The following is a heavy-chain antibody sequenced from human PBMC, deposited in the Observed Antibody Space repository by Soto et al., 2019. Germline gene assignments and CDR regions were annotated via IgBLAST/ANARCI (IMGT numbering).Heavy chain of an antibody. CDR1: GYTFTSYY. CDR2: INPSGGST. CDR3: ARDPEYYYDSSGYYFDY. V-gene: IGHV1-46*01. Sequence: ASVKVSCKASGYTFTSYYMHWVRQAPGQGLEWMGIINPSGGSTSYAQKFQGRVTMTRDTSTSTVYMELSSLRSEDTAVYYCARDPEYYYDSSGYYFDYWGKGTLVPVSS. D-gene: IGHD3-22*01. J-gene: IGHJ4*02.